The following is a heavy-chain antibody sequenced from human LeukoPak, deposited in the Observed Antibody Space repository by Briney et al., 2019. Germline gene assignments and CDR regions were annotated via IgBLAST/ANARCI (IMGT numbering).Heavy chain of an antibody. Sequence: GGSLRLSCAASGFFFRNYWMHWVRQAPGKGLVWVSRIKGDGSHTSYADSVKGRFTISRDNARNTLHLQMNSLRAEDTAIYYCVRDGDAYNFDCWGQGTLVTDSS. V-gene: IGHV3-74*01. CDR3: VRDGDAYNFDC. CDR2: IKGDGSHT. CDR1: GFFFRNYW. D-gene: IGHD5-24*01. J-gene: IGHJ4*02.